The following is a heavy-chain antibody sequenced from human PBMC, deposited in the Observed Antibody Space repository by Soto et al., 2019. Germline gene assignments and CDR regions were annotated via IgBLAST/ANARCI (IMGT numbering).Heavy chain of an antibody. V-gene: IGHV3-7*04. D-gene: IGHD6-19*01. J-gene: IGHJ4*02. CDR1: EFTSSGHW. Sequence: EVQLVESGGGLVQPGGSLRLSCAASEFTSSGHWMTWVRQAPGKGLEWVANIKEDGSETNYLDSVKGRFTISRDNAKNSVYLQMNSLRAEDTAVYYCTRGSGWCDYWGQGTLVTVSS. CDR2: IKEDGSET. CDR3: TRGSGWCDY.